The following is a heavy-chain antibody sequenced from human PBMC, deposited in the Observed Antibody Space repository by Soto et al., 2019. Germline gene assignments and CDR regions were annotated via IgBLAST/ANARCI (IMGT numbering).Heavy chain of an antibody. CDR2: IYYSGTT. Sequence: ETLSLTCIVSGGSISTYCWSWIRQSPGKGLEWIGYIYYSGTTNYNPSLKSRVTISVDTSKNQFSLRLNSLTAADTAVYYCARHGYTYSFFDYWGQGALVTVSS. J-gene: IGHJ4*02. V-gene: IGHV4-59*08. CDR1: GGSISTYC. CDR3: ARHGYTYSFFDY. D-gene: IGHD5-18*01.